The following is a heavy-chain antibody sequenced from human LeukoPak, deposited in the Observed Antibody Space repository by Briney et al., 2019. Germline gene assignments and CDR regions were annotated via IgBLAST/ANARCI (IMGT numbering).Heavy chain of an antibody. D-gene: IGHD3-9*01. V-gene: IGHV4-4*09. CDR3: ARSLTGVFWYFDL. J-gene: IGHJ2*01. CDR2: IYHSGYA. Sequence: SETLYFTCSVSGGSVSSNYWAWLRQPPGKGPEWIGYIYHSGYAKYNPSFKSRVTMSVDTSKNQFSLKLSSVTAADTAVYYCARSLTGVFWYFDLWGRGTLVTVSS. CDR1: GGSVSSNY.